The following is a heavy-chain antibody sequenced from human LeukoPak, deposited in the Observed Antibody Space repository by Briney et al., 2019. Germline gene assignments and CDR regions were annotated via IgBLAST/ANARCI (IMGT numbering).Heavy chain of an antibody. CDR2: VNPNSGNT. Sequence: GASVKVSCKASGYTFTSYDINWVRQATGQGLEWMGWVNPNSGNTGYAQKFQGRVTMTRSTSIRTAYMELSSLRSEDTAVYYCARGDYEYGMDVWGQGTTVTVSS. CDR3: ARGDYEYGMDV. CDR1: GYTFTSYD. J-gene: IGHJ6*02. V-gene: IGHV1-8*01.